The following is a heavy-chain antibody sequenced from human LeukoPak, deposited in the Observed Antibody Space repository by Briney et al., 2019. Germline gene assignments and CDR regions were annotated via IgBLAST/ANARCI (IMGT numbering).Heavy chain of an antibody. J-gene: IGHJ4*02. CDR1: GFTFSSYS. CDR2: ISSSTNNI. D-gene: IGHD5-18*01. V-gene: IGHV3-21*01. CDR3: ARDERGYSYRHFDY. Sequence: GGSLRLSCAASGFTFSSYSMNWVRQAPGKGLEWVSSISSSTNNINYADSVKGRFTISRDNAKNSLYLQMNSLRAEDTAVYYCARDERGYSYRHFDYWGQGTLVTVSS.